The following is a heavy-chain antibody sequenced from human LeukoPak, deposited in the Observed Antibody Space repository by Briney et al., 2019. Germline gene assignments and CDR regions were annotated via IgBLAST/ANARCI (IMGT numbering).Heavy chain of an antibody. Sequence: GRSLRLSCAASGFTFSSHGMHWVRQAPGKGLEWVAVISYDENNKYYADSVKGRFTTSRDNSKNTLYLQMNSLRAEDTAVYYCAKDQQQLAYLFDHWGQGTLVAVSS. CDR1: GFTFSSHG. J-gene: IGHJ4*02. V-gene: IGHV3-30*18. CDR2: ISYDENNK. CDR3: AKDQQQLAYLFDH. D-gene: IGHD6-13*01.